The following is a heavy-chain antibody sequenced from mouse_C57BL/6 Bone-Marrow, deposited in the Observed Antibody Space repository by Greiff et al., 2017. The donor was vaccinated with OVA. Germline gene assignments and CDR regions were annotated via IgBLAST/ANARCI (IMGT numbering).Heavy chain of an antibody. CDR3: ASAGGYDAWFAY. CDR2: IWGVGST. J-gene: IGHJ3*01. CDR1: GFSLTSYG. Sequence: VQGVESGPGLVSPSQSLSITCTVSGFSLTSYGVDWVRQSPGKGLEWLGVIWGVGSTNYNSALKSRLSISKDNSKSQVFLKMNSLQTDDTAMYYCASAGGYDAWFAYWGQGTLVTVSA. V-gene: IGHV2-6*01. D-gene: IGHD2-2*01.